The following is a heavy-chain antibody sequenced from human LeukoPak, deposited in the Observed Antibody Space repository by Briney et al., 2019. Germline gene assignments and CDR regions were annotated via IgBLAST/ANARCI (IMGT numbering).Heavy chain of an antibody. CDR2: IYYSGST. D-gene: IGHD4-23*01. CDR3: AREDYGGNSGY. J-gene: IGHJ4*02. Sequence: SETLSLTCTVSGGSISSYYWSWIRQPPGKGLEWIGYIYYSGSTNYNPSLKSRVTISVDTSKNQFSLKLSSVTAADTAVYYCAREDYGGNSGYWGQGTLVTVSS. V-gene: IGHV4-59*01. CDR1: GGSISSYY.